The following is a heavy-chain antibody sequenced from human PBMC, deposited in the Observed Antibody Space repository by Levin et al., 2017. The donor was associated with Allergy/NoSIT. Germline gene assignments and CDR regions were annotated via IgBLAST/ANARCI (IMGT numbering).Heavy chain of an antibody. CDR1: GFTFDDYA. D-gene: IGHD6-19*01. J-gene: IGHJ4*02. Sequence: GSLRLSCAASGFTFDDYAMHWVRQAPGKGLEWVSLISWDGGSTYYADSVKGRFTISRDNSKNSLYLQMNSLRAEDTALYYCAKDKGSGYSSGWYGYFDYWGQGTLVTVSS. V-gene: IGHV3-43D*04. CDR2: ISWDGGST. CDR3: AKDKGSGYSSGWYGYFDY.